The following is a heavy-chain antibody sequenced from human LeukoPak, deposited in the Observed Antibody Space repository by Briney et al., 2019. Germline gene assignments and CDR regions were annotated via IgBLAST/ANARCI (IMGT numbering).Heavy chain of an antibody. CDR3: ARDPTPRYCSGGSCYTHYGMDV. CDR2: ISSSSSYI. V-gene: IGHV3-21*01. J-gene: IGHJ6*02. Sequence: GSLRLSCAASGFTFSSYTMNWVRQAPGKGLEWVSSISSSSSYIYYADSVKGRLTISRDNAKNSLYLQMNSLRAEDTAVYYCARDPTPRYCSGGSCYTHYGMDVWGQGTTVTVSS. CDR1: GFTFSSYT. D-gene: IGHD2-15*01.